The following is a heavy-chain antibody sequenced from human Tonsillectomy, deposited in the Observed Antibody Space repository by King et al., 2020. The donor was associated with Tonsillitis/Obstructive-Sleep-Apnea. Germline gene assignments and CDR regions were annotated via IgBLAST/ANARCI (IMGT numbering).Heavy chain of an antibody. CDR2: INPNSGGT. J-gene: IGHJ4*02. CDR3: AREVAGILDYFDY. D-gene: IGHD6-19*01. V-gene: IGHV1-2*05. Sequence: VQLVESGAEVKKPGASVKVSCKASGYTFTGYYMHWVRQAPGQGLEWMGRINPNSGGTNYAQEFQGRVTMTRDTSISTAYMELSRLRSDDTVVYYCAREVAGILDYFDYWGQGTLVTVSS. CDR1: GYTFTGYY.